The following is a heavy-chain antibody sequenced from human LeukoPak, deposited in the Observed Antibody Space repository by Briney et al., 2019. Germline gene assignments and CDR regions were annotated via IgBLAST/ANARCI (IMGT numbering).Heavy chain of an antibody. D-gene: IGHD2-15*01. J-gene: IGHJ5*02. CDR1: GGSLSRGDYY. V-gene: IGHV4-30-4*01. CDR3: ARVVVVAATPSWFDP. Sequence: SQTLSLTCTVSGGSLSRGDYYWRWIRHPPGKGLEWLGYIYYSGCTYYNPPLKSRVTISVDTSKNQFSLKLSSVTAADTAVYYWARVVVVAATPSWFDPWSQGTLVTVSS. CDR2: IYYSGCT.